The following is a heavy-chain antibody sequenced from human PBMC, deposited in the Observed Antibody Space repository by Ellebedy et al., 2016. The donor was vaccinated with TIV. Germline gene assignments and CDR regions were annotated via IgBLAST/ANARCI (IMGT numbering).Heavy chain of an antibody. CDR2: SPYHGSKK. Sequence: GESLKISCAASRFTFSIYCIHCVRLAPGLLLEWLALSPYHGSKKYCAGAVKGLFTISRDNSKNTLYLQMNSLRAEDAAVYYCAKDPGYDAFEWFDPWGQGTLVTVS. J-gene: IGHJ5*02. V-gene: IGHV3-30*02. CDR1: RFTFSIYC. D-gene: IGHD1-1*01. CDR3: AKDPGYDAFEWFDP.